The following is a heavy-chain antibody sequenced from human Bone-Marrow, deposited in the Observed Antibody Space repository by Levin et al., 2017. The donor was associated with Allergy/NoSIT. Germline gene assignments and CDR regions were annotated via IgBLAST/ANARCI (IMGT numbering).Heavy chain of an antibody. CDR2: LYSGGST. J-gene: IGHJ1*01. D-gene: IGHD3-22*01. V-gene: IGHV4-39*01. Sequence: SSETLSLTCTVSSGSISSSSYYWGWVRQPPGKGLEWIGSLYSGGSTYYNPSLKSRITISVDTSKNQFYLKLRSVTAADTAVFYCAGTNYYDISGSQYFQDWGQGTLVTVSS. CDR1: SGSISSSSYY. CDR3: AGTNYYDISGSQYFQD.